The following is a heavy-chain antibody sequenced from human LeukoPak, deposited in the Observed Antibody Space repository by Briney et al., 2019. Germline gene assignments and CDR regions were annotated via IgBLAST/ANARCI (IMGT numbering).Heavy chain of an antibody. CDR3: ARVRVRIAAAGTCWFDP. V-gene: IGHV1-2*02. D-gene: IGHD6-13*01. J-gene: IGHJ5*02. CDR1: VYTFTGYY. Sequence: ASVKVSCKASVYTFTGYYMHWVRQAPGQGLEWMGWINPNSGGTNYAQKFQGRVTMTRDTSISTAYMELSRLRSDDTAVYYCARVRVRIAAAGTCWFDPWGQGTLVTVSS. CDR2: INPNSGGT.